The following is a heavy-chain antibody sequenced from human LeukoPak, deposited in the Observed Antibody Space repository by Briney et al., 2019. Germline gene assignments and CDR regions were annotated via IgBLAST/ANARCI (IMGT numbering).Heavy chain of an antibody. D-gene: IGHD6-6*01. J-gene: IGHJ6*03. CDR1: GFTFSSYG. CDR3: AKDKSIAAPVYYMDV. CDR2: IRYDGSNK. Sequence: GGSLRLSCAASGFTFSSYGMHWVRQAPGKGLKWVAFIRYDGSNKYYADSVKGRFTISRDNSKNTLYLQMNSLRAEDTAVYYCAKDKSIAAPVYYMDVWGKGTTVTVSS. V-gene: IGHV3-30*02.